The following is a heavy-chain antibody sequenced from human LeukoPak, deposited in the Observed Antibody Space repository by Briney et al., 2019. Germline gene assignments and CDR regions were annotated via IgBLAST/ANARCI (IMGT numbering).Heavy chain of an antibody. CDR3: AREHYYDSSGYSPWFDP. V-gene: IGHV4-39*07. D-gene: IGHD3-22*01. Sequence: PSETLSLTCTVSGGSISSSSYYWGWIRQPPGKGLEWIGSIYYSGSTYYNPSLKSRVTISVDTSKNQFSLKLSSVTAADTAVYYCAREHYYDSSGYSPWFDPWGQETLVTVSS. CDR2: IYYSGST. J-gene: IGHJ5*02. CDR1: GGSISSSSYY.